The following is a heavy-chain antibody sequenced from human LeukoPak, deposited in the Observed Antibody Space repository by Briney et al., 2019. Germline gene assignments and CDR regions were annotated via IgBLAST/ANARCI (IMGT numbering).Heavy chain of an antibody. CDR2: IGTAGDT. Sequence: GGSLRLSCAASGFTFSSYDMHWVRQATGKGLEWVSAIGTAGDTYYPGSVKGRFTISRENAKNSLYLQMNSLRAGDTAVYYCARVGGCSSTSCYGLDYYYYYGMDVWGQGTTVTVSS. CDR1: GFTFSSYD. D-gene: IGHD2-2*01. V-gene: IGHV3-13*01. J-gene: IGHJ6*02. CDR3: ARVGGCSSTSCYGLDYYYYYGMDV.